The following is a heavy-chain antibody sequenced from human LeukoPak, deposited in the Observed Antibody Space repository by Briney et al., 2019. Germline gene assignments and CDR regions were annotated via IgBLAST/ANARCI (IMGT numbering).Heavy chain of an antibody. J-gene: IGHJ5*02. Sequence: GGSLRLSCTASGFTFSSYWMSWVRQAPGKGLEWVANIKEDGSEKYYVDSVKGRLTISRDNAKSSLYLQMNSLRAEDTAVYHCARMRAWWLSTNRFDPWGQGTLVTVSS. CDR2: IKEDGSEK. V-gene: IGHV3-7*01. D-gene: IGHD2-15*01. CDR3: ARMRAWWLSTNRFDP. CDR1: GFTFSSYW.